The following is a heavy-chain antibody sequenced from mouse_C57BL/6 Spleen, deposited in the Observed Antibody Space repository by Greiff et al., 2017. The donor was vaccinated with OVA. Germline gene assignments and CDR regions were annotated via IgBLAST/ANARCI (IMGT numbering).Heavy chain of an antibody. CDR2: IDPNSGGT. CDR1: GYTFTSYW. J-gene: IGHJ4*01. V-gene: IGHV1-72*01. Sequence: VQLQQPGAELVKPGASVKLSCKASGYTFTSYWMHWVKQRPGRGLEWIGRIDPNSGGTKYNEKFKSKATLTVDKPSSTAYMQLSSLTSEDSAVYYCARGGVTTVVARYYAMDYWGQGTSVTVSS. D-gene: IGHD1-1*01. CDR3: ARGGVTTVVARYYAMDY.